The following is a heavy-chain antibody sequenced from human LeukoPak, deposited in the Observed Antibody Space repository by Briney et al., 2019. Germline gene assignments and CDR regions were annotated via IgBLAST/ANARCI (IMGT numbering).Heavy chain of an antibody. D-gene: IGHD3-10*01. CDR3: ARVRGVINDFDN. Sequence: GASLKVSCTASGYTFTSYGISWVRQAPGQGLEWMGWINPNSGGTNSPQKFQGRVTMTRYTSITTAYMELSSLRSDDTAVYYCARVRGVINDFDNWGQGTLVTVSS. J-gene: IGHJ4*02. V-gene: IGHV1-2*02. CDR1: GYTFTSYG. CDR2: INPNSGGT.